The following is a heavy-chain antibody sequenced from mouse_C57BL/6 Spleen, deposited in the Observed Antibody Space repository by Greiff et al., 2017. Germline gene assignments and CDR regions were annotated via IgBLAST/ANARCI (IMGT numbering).Heavy chain of an antibody. V-gene: IGHV5-17*01. CDR1: GFTFSDYG. Sequence: EVHLVESGGGLVKPGGSLKLYCAASGFTFSDYGMHWVRQAPEKGLEWVAYISSGSSTIYYADTVKGRFTISRDNAKNTLFLQMTSLRSEDTAMYYCARSGYYAMDYWGQGTSVTVSS. CDR2: ISSGSSTI. CDR3: ARSGYYAMDY. J-gene: IGHJ4*01.